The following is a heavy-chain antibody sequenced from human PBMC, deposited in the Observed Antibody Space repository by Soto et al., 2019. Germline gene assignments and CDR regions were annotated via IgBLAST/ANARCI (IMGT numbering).Heavy chain of an antibody. D-gene: IGHD1-26*01. CDR1: GFTFSDFG. CDR3: ARVSTPWEDDY. J-gene: IGHJ4*02. Sequence: EVRLVESGGGLVQPGGSLRLSCVVSGFTFSDFGVNWVRQAPGKGLEWISYISSGSDTIYYADSVEGRFTISRDDAKNSLFLQRNSLRDEDTAVYFCARVSTPWEDDYWGRGTLVTVSS. V-gene: IGHV3-48*02. CDR2: ISSGSDTI.